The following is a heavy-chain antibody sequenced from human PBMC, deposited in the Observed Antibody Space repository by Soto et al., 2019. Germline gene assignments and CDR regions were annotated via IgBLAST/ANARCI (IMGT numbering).Heavy chain of an antibody. CDR2: IDPSDSYT. D-gene: IGHD6-6*01. J-gene: IGHJ6*02. V-gene: IGHV5-10-1*03. CDR1: GYSFTSYW. CDR3: AGSIAALPYYYGMDV. Sequence: EVQLVQSGAEVKKPGESLRISCKGSGYSFTSYWISWVRQMPGKGLEWMGRIDPSDSYTNYSPSFQGHVTISADKSISTAYLQWSSLKASDTAMYYCAGSIAALPYYYGMDVWGQGTTVTVSS.